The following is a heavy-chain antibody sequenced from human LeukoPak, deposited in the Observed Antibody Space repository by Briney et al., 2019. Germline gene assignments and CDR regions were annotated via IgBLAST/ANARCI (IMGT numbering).Heavy chain of an antibody. J-gene: IGHJ4*02. V-gene: IGHV3-7*01. D-gene: IGHD4-17*01. Sequence: GGSLRLSCGTSGFSFSNSYMSWVRQGPGQGLEWVATIWPDGSEKKYMDSLRDRFTISRDNARDLLFLQMNSLSVEDTAVFFCARLFGFVTTFDYWGQGALVTVSS. CDR2: IWPDGSEK. CDR3: ARLFGFVTTFDY. CDR1: GFSFSNSY.